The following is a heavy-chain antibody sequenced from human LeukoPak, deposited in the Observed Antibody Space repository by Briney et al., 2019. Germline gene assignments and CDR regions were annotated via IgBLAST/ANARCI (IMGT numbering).Heavy chain of an antibody. Sequence: PGGSLRLSCAASGFIFSNYTMNWVRQAPGKGLEWVSSINTRSNSIYYADSVKGRFTISRDNSKNTLYLQMNSLKTEDTAVYYCTTDLMVVVVAAYEDYWGQGTLVTVSS. CDR2: INTRSNSI. J-gene: IGHJ4*02. V-gene: IGHV3-21*03. CDR3: TTDLMVVVVAAYEDY. CDR1: GFIFSNYT. D-gene: IGHD2-15*01.